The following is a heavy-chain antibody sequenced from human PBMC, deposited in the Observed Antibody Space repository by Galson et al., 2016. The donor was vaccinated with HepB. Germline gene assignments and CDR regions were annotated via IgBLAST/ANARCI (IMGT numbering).Heavy chain of an antibody. J-gene: IGHJ4*02. Sequence: SLRLSCAASGFIVSGNYMTWVRQAPGKGLEWVSVIYGGGRTYYADSAKGRFIISRDNSKNTLYLQMNNVRVDDTAVYFCASHGGSPSGILGPTEGLDYWGLGTLVTVSS. D-gene: IGHD1-26*01. CDR2: IYGGGRT. V-gene: IGHV3-53*01. CDR1: GFIVSGNY. CDR3: ASHGGSPSGILGPTEGLDY.